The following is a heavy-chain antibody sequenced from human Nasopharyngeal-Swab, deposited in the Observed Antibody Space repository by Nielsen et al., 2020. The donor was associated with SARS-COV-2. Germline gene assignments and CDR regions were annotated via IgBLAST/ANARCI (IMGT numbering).Heavy chain of an antibody. V-gene: IGHV5-51*01. J-gene: IGHJ4*02. CDR1: GYSFSDYW. D-gene: IGHD4-23*01. Sequence: GESLKISCKGSGYSFSDYWIAWVRQMPGKGLEWMGIIYPGDFDTRYSPSFQGQVAISVDKSISTAYLHWSSLKASDTAMYYCARQVSKGGNDYWGQGTLVTVSS. CDR3: ARQVSKGGNDY. CDR2: IYPGDFDT.